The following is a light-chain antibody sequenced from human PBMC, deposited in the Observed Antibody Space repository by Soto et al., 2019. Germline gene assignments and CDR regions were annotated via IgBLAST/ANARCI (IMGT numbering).Light chain of an antibody. J-gene: IGKJ5*01. CDR1: QSVSSY. CDR2: DAS. Sequence: EIVLTQSLVTLSLSPGERATLSCRASQSVSSYLAWYQQKPGQAPRLLIYDASSRATGIPVRFSGSGSGTEFTLTISSLQSEDFAVYYCQQSNNWPLTFGQGTRLEIK. V-gene: IGKV3-15*01. CDR3: QQSNNWPLT.